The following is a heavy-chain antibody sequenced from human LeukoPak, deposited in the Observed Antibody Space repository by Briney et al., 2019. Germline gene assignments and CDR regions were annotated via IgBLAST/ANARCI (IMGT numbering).Heavy chain of an antibody. J-gene: IGHJ6*02. V-gene: IGHV4-4*07. Sequence: SETLSLTCDVSGGSISSYYWSWIRQPAGKGLEWIGRIYTSGSTNYNPSLKSRVTMSVDTSKNQFSLKLSSVTAADTAVYYCARTVNSSGRYYGMDVWGQGTTVTVSS. CDR1: GGSISSYY. CDR3: ARTVNSSGRYYGMDV. CDR2: IYTSGST. D-gene: IGHD6-19*01.